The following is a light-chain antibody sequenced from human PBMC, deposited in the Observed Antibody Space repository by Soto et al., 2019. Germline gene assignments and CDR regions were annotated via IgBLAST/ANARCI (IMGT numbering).Light chain of an antibody. CDR1: SSDVGGYNY. CDR3: SSYTSSSV. J-gene: IGLJ2*01. CDR2: DVS. Sequence: QSALTQPASVSGSPGQSITISCTGTSSDVGGYNYVSWYQQHPGKAPKLMIYDVSNRPSGVSNRFSGSKSGNTASLTISGIQAEDAADYYCSSYTSSSVFGGGTKLTVL. V-gene: IGLV2-14*01.